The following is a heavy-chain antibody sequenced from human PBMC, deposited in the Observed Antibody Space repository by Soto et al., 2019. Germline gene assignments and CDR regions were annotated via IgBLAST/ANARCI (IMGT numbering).Heavy chain of an antibody. CDR1: GFTFSYYT. CDR2: ISNSGDTI. CDR3: AVLVTATTPCVCSDIDV. J-gene: IGHJ6*02. V-gene: IGHV3-23*01. D-gene: IGHD1-26*01. Sequence: EVQLLESGGGLVQPGGSLRLSCVASGFTFSYYTMSWVRQAPGKGLEWVSGISNSGDTIYYADSVKGRFTIYRDNFENTLDVPMNRLGAADTAGYYCAVLVTATTPCVCSDIDVWGQGTTVTVSS.